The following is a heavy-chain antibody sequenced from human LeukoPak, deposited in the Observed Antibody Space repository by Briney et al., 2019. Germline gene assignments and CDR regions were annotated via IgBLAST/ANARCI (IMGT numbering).Heavy chain of an antibody. J-gene: IGHJ5*02. CDR1: GFTFDDYG. V-gene: IGHV3-20*04. Sequence: GGSLRLSCAASGFTFDDYGMSWVRQAPGKGLEWVSGINWNGGSTGYADSVKGRFTISRDNAKNSLYLQMNSLRAEDTAVYYCARDDSSGYHNWFDPWGQGTLVTVSS. CDR2: INWNGGST. D-gene: IGHD3-22*01. CDR3: ARDDSSGYHNWFDP.